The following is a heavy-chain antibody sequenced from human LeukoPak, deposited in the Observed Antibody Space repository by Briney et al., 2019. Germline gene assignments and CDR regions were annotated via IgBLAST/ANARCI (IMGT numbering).Heavy chain of an antibody. D-gene: IGHD3-3*02. J-gene: IGHJ4*02. V-gene: IGHV1-2*02. CDR1: GYTFTRYY. CDR3: ASGAFTGAAWY. CDR2: GNPNSGGT. Sequence: ASVKVSCKASGYTFTRYYMHWVRQAPGQGLESRGGGNPNSGGTNYAQKFQGRVTMTRDTSIRTAYMGLTRLRSEDTAVYYCASGAFTGAAWYWGQGTPVTVSS.